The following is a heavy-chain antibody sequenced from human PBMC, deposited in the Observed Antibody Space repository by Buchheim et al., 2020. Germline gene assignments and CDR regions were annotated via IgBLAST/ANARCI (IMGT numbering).Heavy chain of an antibody. CDR3: ASIGAYIYGSNWGFFDS. CDR2: AYYSATT. CDR1: GCSISSNTYH. Sequence: QLQLQESGPGLVKPSETLSLTCTVSGCSISSNTYHWGWIRRPPGKGLEWIGSAYYSATTYYSTSLKSRVTISVDSPKNQFTLKLTSVTAADTAVYYCASIGAYIYGSNWGFFDSWGPGAL. D-gene: IGHD5-18*01. V-gene: IGHV4-39*07. J-gene: IGHJ4*02.